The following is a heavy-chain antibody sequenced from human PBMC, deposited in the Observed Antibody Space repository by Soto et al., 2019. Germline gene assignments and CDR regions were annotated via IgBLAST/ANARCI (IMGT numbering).Heavy chain of an antibody. CDR3: ARDLGPLTTVVTPLVY. V-gene: IGHV1-3*01. CDR2: INAGNGNT. CDR1: GYTFTSYA. D-gene: IGHD4-17*01. Sequence: QVQLVQSGAEVKKPGASVKVSCKASGYTFTSYAMHWVRQAPGQRLEWMGWINAGNGNTKYSQKFQGRVTITRDTSASTAYMELSSLRSEDTAVYYCARDLGPLTTVVTPLVYWGQGTLVTVSS. J-gene: IGHJ4*02.